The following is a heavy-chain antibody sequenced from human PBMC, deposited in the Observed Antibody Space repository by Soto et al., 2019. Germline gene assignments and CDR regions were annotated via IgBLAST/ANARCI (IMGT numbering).Heavy chain of an antibody. V-gene: IGHV1-2*04. Sequence: QVQLVQSGAEVKKPGASVKVSCKASGYTFTGYYMHWVRQAPGQGLEWMGWINPNSGGTNYAQKFQGWVTMTRDTSISTDYMELSRLRSDDTAVYYCARGDIVVVPAAMTFRWFDPWGQGTLVTVSS. CDR2: INPNSGGT. CDR3: ARGDIVVVPAAMTFRWFDP. J-gene: IGHJ5*02. D-gene: IGHD2-2*01. CDR1: GYTFTGYY.